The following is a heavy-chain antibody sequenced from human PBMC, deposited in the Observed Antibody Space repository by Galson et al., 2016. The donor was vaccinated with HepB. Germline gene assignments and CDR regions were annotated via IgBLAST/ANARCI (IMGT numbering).Heavy chain of an antibody. CDR1: GFSFSSYW. V-gene: IGHV3-7*01. J-gene: IGHJ3*02. CDR2: IKQDGSET. Sequence: SLRLSCAASGFSFSSYWMSWVRQAPGKGLVWVANIKQDGSETYYVDFVKGRFTISRDNAKRSLFLEMNSVRVKDTALYYCARNYDTSGYYRPAFDMWGHGTMVTVSS. CDR3: ARNYDTSGYYRPAFDM. D-gene: IGHD3-22*01.